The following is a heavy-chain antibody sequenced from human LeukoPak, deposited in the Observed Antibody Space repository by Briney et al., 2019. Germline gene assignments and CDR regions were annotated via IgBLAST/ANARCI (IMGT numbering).Heavy chain of an antibody. D-gene: IGHD4-23*01. V-gene: IGHV3-23*01. CDR3: AFPGGY. J-gene: IGHJ4*02. Sequence: GGSLRLSCAASGFTVSSYAMSWVRQAPGKGLEWVSAITETGARTYYADSVKGRFTISRDNAKNSLYLQMNSLRAEDTAVYYCAFPGGYWGQGTLVTVSS. CDR1: GFTVSSYA. CDR2: ITETGART.